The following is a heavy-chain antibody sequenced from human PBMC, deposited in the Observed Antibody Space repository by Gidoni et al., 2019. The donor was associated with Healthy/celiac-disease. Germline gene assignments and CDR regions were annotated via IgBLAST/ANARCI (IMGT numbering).Heavy chain of an antibody. D-gene: IGHD3-3*01. CDR2: ISGSGGST. V-gene: IGHV3-23*01. CDR3: AKEWLGPAYYDFWSGYVDAFDI. Sequence: TASGFTFSSYAMSWVRQAPGKGLEWVSAISGSGGSTYYADSVKGRFTISRDNSKNTLYLQMNSLRAEDTAVYYCAKEWLGPAYYDFWSGYVDAFDIWGQGTMVTVSS. CDR1: GFTFSSYA. J-gene: IGHJ3*02.